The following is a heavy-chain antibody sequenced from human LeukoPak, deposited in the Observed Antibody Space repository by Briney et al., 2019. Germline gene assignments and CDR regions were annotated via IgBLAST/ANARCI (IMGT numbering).Heavy chain of an antibody. CDR1: GFTFSSYA. CDR3: AKDLMRWQAGDH. CDR2: ISGDST. V-gene: IGHV3-23*01. Sequence: GGSLRLSCAASGFTFSSYAMSWVRQAPGKGLEWVSTISGDSTYYADSVRGRFTISRDNSKKTLYLQMNSLRAADTAVYYCAKDLMRWQAGDHWGQGTLVTVSS. D-gene: IGHD7-27*01. J-gene: IGHJ4*02.